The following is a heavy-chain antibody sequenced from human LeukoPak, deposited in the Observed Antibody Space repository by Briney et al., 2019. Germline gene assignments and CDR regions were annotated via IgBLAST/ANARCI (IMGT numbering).Heavy chain of an antibody. Sequence: SVKVSCKASGGTFSSYAISWVRQAPGQGLEWMGRIIPILGIANYAQKFQGRVTITADESTSTAYMELSSLRSEDTAVYYCALLIVPAAIRPYYYYGMDVWGQGTTVTVSS. D-gene: IGHD2-2*02. CDR1: GGTFSSYA. V-gene: IGHV1-69*04. J-gene: IGHJ6*02. CDR2: IIPILGIA. CDR3: ALLIVPAAIRPYYYYGMDV.